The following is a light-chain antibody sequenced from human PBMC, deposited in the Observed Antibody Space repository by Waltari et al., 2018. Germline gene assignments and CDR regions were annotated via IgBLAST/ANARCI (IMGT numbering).Light chain of an antibody. CDR2: DAS. Sequence: DIQMTQSPSSLSASVGDRVTITCKASQDISNYLNCNQQKPGKAPKLLIYDASNLETGVPSRFSGSGSGTDFTFTISSLQPEDIATYYCQQYDNLPATFGGGTKVEIK. CDR3: QQYDNLPAT. CDR1: QDISNY. J-gene: IGKJ4*01. V-gene: IGKV1-33*01.